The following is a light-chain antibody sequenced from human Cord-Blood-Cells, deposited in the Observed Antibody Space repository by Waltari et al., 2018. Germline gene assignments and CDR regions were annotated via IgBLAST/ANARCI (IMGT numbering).Light chain of an antibody. J-gene: IGKJ3*01. CDR1: QSVSSN. CDR2: GAS. V-gene: IGKV3-15*01. Sequence: EIVMTPSPATLSVSPGERATLSCRASQSVSSNLAWYQQKPGQAPRLLIYGASTRATGIPARFSGSGSGTEFTLTISSLQSEDFAVDYCQQYNNWPTFGPGTKVDIK. CDR3: QQYNNWPT.